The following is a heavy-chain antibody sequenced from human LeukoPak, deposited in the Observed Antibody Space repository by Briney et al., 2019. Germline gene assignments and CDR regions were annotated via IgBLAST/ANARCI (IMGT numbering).Heavy chain of an antibody. D-gene: IGHD3-10*01. CDR2: IYYSGST. V-gene: IGHV4-59*08. J-gene: IGHJ4*02. CDR3: ARHTGTYFDY. Sequence: SETLSLTCTVSGGSISSYYWSWIRQPPGKGLVWIGYIYYSGSTNYNPSLKSRVTMSVDTSKNQFSLKLSSLTAADTAVYYCARHTGTYFDYWGQGTLVTVSS. CDR1: GGSISSYY.